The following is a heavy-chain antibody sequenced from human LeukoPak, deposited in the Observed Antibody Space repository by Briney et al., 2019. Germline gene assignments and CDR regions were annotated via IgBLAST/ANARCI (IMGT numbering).Heavy chain of an antibody. Sequence: ASLKVSCKVSGYTFTGYYIHWVRQAPGQGLEWMGWINPNSGGTNYAQKFQGRVTKTRDTSISTAYMELSSLRSDDTAVYYCARGSRPGVVNHDAFDIWGQGTMVTVSS. J-gene: IGHJ3*02. V-gene: IGHV1-2*02. CDR3: ARGSRPGVVNHDAFDI. CDR1: GYTFTGYY. CDR2: INPNSGGT. D-gene: IGHD3-3*01.